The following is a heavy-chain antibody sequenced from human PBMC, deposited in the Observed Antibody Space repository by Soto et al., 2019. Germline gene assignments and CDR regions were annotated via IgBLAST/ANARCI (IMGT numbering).Heavy chain of an antibody. V-gene: IGHV5-51*01. CDR1: GYSFTSYW. Sequence: TGESLKISCKGSGYSFTSYWIGWVRQMPGKGLEWMGIIFPGDSDTRYSPSFQGQVTISADKSITTAYLHWSSLKASDTAMYYCAGRIGVLGPYYFDYWGQGTLVTVSS. J-gene: IGHJ4*02. CDR3: AGRIGVLGPYYFDY. CDR2: IFPGDSDT. D-gene: IGHD2-8*01.